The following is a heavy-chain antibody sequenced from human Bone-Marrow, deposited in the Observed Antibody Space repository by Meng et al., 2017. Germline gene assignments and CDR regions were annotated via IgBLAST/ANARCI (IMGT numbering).Heavy chain of an antibody. D-gene: IGHD5-24*01. CDR1: GFTFSDYY. CDR3: ARVRDGFNYASVWYYFDY. CDR2: ISSSGSTI. Sequence: GESLKISCAASGFTFSDYYMSWIRQAPGKGLEWVSYISSSGSTIYYADSVKGRFTISRDNAKNSLYLQMNSLRAEDTAVYYCARVRDGFNYASVWYYFDYWGQGTLVTVSS. V-gene: IGHV3-11*04. J-gene: IGHJ4*02.